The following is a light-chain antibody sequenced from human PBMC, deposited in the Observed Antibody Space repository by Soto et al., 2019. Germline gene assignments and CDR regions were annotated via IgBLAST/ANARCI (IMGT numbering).Light chain of an antibody. CDR3: AAWDDSLSGPV. V-gene: IGLV1-47*01. J-gene: IGLJ3*02. CDR2: RGN. Sequence: QAVVTQSPSASGTPGQRVTISCSGSSSNIGTNFVSWYQLLPGTAPKLLIYRGNRRPSGVPDRFSGSKSGTSASLAISGLRSEDEADYYCAAWDDSLSGPVFGGGTKLTVL. CDR1: SSNIGTNF.